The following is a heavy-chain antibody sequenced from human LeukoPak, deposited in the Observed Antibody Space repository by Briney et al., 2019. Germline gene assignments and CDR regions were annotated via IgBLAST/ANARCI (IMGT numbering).Heavy chain of an antibody. D-gene: IGHD6-13*01. V-gene: IGHV4-61*02. CDR3: ARGYSSSWSGGWFDP. J-gene: IGHJ5*02. CDR1: GGSISSGSYY. CDR2: IYTSGST. Sequence: SETLSLTCTVSGGSISSGSYYWSWIRQPAGKGLEWIGRIYTSGSTNYNPSLKSRVTISVDTSKNQFSLKLSSVTAADTAVYYCARGYSSSWSGGWFDPWGQGTLVTVSS.